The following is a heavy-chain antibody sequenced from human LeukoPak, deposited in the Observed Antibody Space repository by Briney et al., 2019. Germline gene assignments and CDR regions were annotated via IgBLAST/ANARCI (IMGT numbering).Heavy chain of an antibody. D-gene: IGHD6-13*01. Sequence: SETLSLTCAVYGGSFSGYYWSWIRQPPGKGLEWIGEINHSGSTNYNPSLKSRVTISVDTSKNQFSLKLSSVTAADTAVYYCARTSFLWAAAGSLDYWGQGTLVTVSS. CDR1: GGSFSGYY. CDR2: INHSGST. J-gene: IGHJ4*02. CDR3: ARTSFLWAAAGSLDY. V-gene: IGHV4-34*01.